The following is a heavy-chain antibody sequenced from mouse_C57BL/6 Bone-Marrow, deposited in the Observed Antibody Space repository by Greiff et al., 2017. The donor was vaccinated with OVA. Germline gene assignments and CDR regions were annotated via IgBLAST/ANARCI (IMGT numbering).Heavy chain of an antibody. V-gene: IGHV1-59*01. CDR1: GYTFTSYW. J-gene: IGHJ2*01. CDR2: IDPSDSYT. Sequence: QVQLQQPGAELVRPGTSVKLSCKASGYTFTSYWMHWVKQRPGQGLEWIGVIDPSDSYTNYNQKFKGKATLTVDTFSSTAYMQLSSLTSEDSAVYYCARWGAYLSYWGQGTTLTVSS. CDR3: ARWGAYLSY. D-gene: IGHD2-10*01.